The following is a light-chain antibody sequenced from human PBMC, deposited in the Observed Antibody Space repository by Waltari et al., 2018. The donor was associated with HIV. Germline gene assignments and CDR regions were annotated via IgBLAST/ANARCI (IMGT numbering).Light chain of an antibody. J-gene: IGKJ3*01. V-gene: IGKV1-9*01. CDR2: AAS. Sequence: IQLTQSPSYLSASVGDRVTVTCRASEGINNYLAWYQQKPGTAPKLLVYAASTLQNGVPSRFSGRGSGTEFTLTIDSLQPEDCATDYCQQLGTFGPGTTVDIK. CDR3: QQLGT. CDR1: EGINNY.